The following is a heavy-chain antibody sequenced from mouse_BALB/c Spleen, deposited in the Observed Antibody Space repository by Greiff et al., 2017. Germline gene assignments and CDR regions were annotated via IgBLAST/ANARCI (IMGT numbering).Heavy chain of an antibody. CDR1: GFNIKDSY. D-gene: IGHD1-1*01. Sequence: VQLQQSGAELVKPGASVKLSCTASGFNIKDSYMHWVKQSPEQGLEWIGRIDPANGNTTYDPKFQGKATITADTSSSTAYLQLSSLTSEDAAVYYCARDYGAMDYWGQGTSVTVSS. CDR3: ARDYGAMDY. CDR2: IDPANGNT. V-gene: IGHV14-3*02. J-gene: IGHJ4*01.